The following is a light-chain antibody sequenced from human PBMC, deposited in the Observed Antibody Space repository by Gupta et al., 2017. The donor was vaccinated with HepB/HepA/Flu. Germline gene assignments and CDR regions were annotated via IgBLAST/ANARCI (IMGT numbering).Light chain of an antibody. CDR3: NSDACSSIWV. CDR2: EVN. J-gene: IGLJ3*02. Sequence: SALTQPPSASGSPGQSVTISCTGTSSDVGVYNYVSWYQQHPGKAPKLIIYEVNTRPSGVPDRFSGSKSGHTASLTVSGLQAEDEADYYCNSDACSSIWVFGGGTKLAVL. CDR1: SSDVGVYNY. V-gene: IGLV2-8*01.